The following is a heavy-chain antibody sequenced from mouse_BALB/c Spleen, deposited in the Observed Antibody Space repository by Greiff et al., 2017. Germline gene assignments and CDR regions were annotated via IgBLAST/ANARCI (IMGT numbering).Heavy chain of an antibody. CDR2: ISSGGSYT. CDR3: ARSYDSWYFDV. V-gene: IGHV5-6*01. D-gene: IGHD2-4*01. J-gene: IGHJ1*01. Sequence: EVMLVESGGDLVKPGGSLKLSCAASGFTFSSYGMSWVRQTPDKRLEWVATISSGGSYTYYPDSVKGRFTISRDNAKNTLYLQMSSLKSEDTAMYYCARSYDSWYFDVWGAGTTVTVSS. CDR1: GFTFSSYG.